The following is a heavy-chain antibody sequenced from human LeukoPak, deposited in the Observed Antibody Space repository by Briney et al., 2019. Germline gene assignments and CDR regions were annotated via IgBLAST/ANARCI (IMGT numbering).Heavy chain of an antibody. CDR3: AKKLDYYDSSGYYRGDAFDI. J-gene: IGHJ3*02. CDR2: ISGSGDNT. D-gene: IGHD3-22*01. CDR1: GFTFSSYG. Sequence: PGGSLRLSCAASGFTFSSYGMIWVRQAPGKGLEWVSAISGSGDNTYYADSVKGRFTISRDSSKNTLYLQMNSLRAEDTAVYYCAKKLDYYDSSGYYRGDAFDIWGQGTMVTVSS. V-gene: IGHV3-23*01.